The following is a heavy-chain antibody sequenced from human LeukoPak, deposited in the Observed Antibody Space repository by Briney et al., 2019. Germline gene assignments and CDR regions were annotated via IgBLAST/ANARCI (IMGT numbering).Heavy chain of an antibody. V-gene: IGHV3-72*01. D-gene: IGHD3-10*01. CDR1: GFTFSDHY. J-gene: IGHJ3*02. CDR2: TRNKANSYTT. Sequence: GGSLRLSCAASGFTFSDHYMDWVRQAPGKGLEWVGRTRNKANSYTTEYAASVKGRFTIPRDDSKNSLYLQMNSLKTEDTAVYYCASVVRGVRAFDIWGQGTMVTVSS. CDR3: ASVVRGVRAFDI.